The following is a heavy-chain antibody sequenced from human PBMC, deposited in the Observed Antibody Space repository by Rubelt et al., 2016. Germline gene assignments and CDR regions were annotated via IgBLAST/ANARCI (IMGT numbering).Heavy chain of an antibody. J-gene: IGHJ4*02. CDR2: TSYDGINK. CDR3: ARVAFDSSGNYYGYQGGIDY. CDR1: GFTFSSYA. Sequence: GSLRLSCAASGFTFSSYAMHWVRQAPGQGLEWVTCTSYDGINKYYADSVKGRFPISRDNSKSTLYLQMNSLRAEDTAVYYCARVAFDSSGNYYGYQGGIDYWGQGTLVTVSS. V-gene: IGHV3-30*04. D-gene: IGHD3-22*01.